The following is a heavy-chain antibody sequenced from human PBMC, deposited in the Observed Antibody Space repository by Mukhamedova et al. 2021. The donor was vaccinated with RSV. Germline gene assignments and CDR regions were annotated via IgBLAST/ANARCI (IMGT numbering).Heavy chain of an antibody. CDR2: IRSKAYGGTT. D-gene: IGHD3-3*01. Sequence: GLEWVGFIRSKAYGGTTEYAASVKGRFTISRDDSKSIAYLQMNSLKTEDTAVYYCTSDLGVRFLEPSWIWGQGTMVIVSS. J-gene: IGHJ3*02. V-gene: IGHV3-49*02. CDR3: TSDLGVRFLEPSWI.